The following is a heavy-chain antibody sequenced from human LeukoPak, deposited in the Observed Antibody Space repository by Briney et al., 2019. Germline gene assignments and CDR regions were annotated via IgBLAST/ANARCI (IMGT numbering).Heavy chain of an antibody. V-gene: IGHV3-9*03. CDR2: ISWNSGSI. CDR3: AKDTLGEIGGGTYYGTSYFDY. J-gene: IGHJ4*02. D-gene: IGHD1-26*01. Sequence: GRSLRLSCAASGFTFDDYAMHWVRQAPGKGLEWVSGISWNSGSIGYADSVKGRLTISRDNAKNSLYLQMNSLRAEDMALYYCAKDTLGEIGGGTYYGTSYFDYWGQGTLVTVSS. CDR1: GFTFDDYA.